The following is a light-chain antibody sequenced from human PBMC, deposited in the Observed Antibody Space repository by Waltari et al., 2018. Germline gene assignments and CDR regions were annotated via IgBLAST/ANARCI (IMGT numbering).Light chain of an antibody. CDR3: QQYYGLPLT. Sequence: DIQMTQSPSSLSASGGDIVTITCQASQDITNFLNWFQQKPGKAPKLLIYDASNLQTGVPSRFSGRESGTEFTLTISSLQPEDFATYYCQQYYGLPLTFGQGTKLEIK. J-gene: IGKJ2*01. CDR2: DAS. V-gene: IGKV1-33*01. CDR1: QDITNF.